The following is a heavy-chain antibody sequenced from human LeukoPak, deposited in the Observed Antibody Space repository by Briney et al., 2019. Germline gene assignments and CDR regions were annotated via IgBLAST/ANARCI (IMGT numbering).Heavy chain of an antibody. Sequence: SSETLSLTCTVSGGSISSSSYYWGWIRQPPGKGLEWIGSIYYSGSTYYNPSLKSRVTISVDTSKNQFSLKLSSVTAADTAVYYCARHQRAYYYGSGSYYKFDPWGQGTLVTVSS. CDR1: GGSISSSSYY. D-gene: IGHD3-10*01. J-gene: IGHJ5*02. CDR3: ARHQRAYYYGSGSYYKFDP. V-gene: IGHV4-39*01. CDR2: IYYSGST.